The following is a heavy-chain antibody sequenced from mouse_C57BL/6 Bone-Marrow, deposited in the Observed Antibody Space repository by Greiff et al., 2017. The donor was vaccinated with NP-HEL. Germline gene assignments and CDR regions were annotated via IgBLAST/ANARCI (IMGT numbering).Heavy chain of an antibody. CDR2: ISNGGGST. CDR1: GFTFSDYY. CDR3: ARRDDYDGFAY. Sequence: EVQRVESGGGLVQPGGSLKLSCAASGFTFSDYYMYWVRQTPEKRLEWVAYISNGGGSTYYLDTVKGRFTISRDNAKNTLYLQMSRLKSEDTAMYYCARRDDYDGFAYWGQGTLVTVSA. V-gene: IGHV5-12*01. J-gene: IGHJ3*01. D-gene: IGHD2-4*01.